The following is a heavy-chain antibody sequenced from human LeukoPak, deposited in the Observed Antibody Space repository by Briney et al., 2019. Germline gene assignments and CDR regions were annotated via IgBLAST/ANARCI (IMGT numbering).Heavy chain of an antibody. Sequence: PGGSLRLSCAASGFTFSSYGMHWVRQAPGKGLEWVAFIRYDGSNKYYADSVKGRFTISRDNSKNTLYLQMNSLRGEDTAVYYCAKASAMIVVVSKHFDYWGQGTLVTVSS. CDR3: AKASAMIVVVSKHFDY. V-gene: IGHV3-30*02. CDR2: IRYDGSNK. J-gene: IGHJ4*02. D-gene: IGHD3-22*01. CDR1: GFTFSSYG.